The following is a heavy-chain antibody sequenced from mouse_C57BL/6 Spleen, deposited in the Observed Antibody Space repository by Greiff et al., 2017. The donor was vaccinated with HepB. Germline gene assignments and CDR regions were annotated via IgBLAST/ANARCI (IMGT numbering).Heavy chain of an antibody. CDR2: IRSKSNNYAT. Sequence: EVKLVESGGGLVQPKGSLKLSCVASGFSFNTYAMNWVRQAPGKGLEWVARIRSKSNNYATYYADSVKDRFTISRDDSESMLYLQMNNLKTEDTAMYYCSYGSSYPYWYFDVWGTGTTVTVSS. V-gene: IGHV10-1*01. CDR3: SYGSSYPYWYFDV. CDR1: GFSFNTYA. D-gene: IGHD1-1*01. J-gene: IGHJ1*03.